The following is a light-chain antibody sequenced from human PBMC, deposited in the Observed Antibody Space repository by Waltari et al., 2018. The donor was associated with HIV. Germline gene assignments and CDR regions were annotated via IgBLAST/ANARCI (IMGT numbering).Light chain of an antibody. J-gene: IGLJ3*02. CDR3: AAWDDSLSGQWV. CDR2: RNN. Sequence: SVLTQPPSASGTPGQRVTISSSGSSSTIGSNYVYWYQQLPGTAPKLLIYRNNQRPSGVPARFSGSKSGASASLAISGLRSEDEADYYCAAWDDSLSGQWVFGGGTKVTVL. V-gene: IGLV1-47*01. CDR1: SSTIGSNY.